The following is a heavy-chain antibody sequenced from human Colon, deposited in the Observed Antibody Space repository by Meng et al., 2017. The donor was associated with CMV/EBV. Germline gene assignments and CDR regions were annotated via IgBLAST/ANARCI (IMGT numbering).Heavy chain of an antibody. CDR3: ARVAKDSPP. D-gene: IGHD2-15*01. V-gene: IGHV3-9*01. Sequence: GGSLRLSCAASGFTFDDYAMHWVRQAPGKGLEWVSGISWNSGSIDYADSVKGRFTISRDNAKNSLYLRMNSLRAEDTALYYCARVAKDSPPWGQGTLVTVSS. CDR2: ISWNSGSI. CDR1: GFTFDDYA. J-gene: IGHJ5*02.